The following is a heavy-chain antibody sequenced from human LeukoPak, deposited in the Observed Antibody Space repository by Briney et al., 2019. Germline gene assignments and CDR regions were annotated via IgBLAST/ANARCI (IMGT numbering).Heavy chain of an antibody. J-gene: IGHJ4*02. CDR2: ISGSGGST. D-gene: IGHD6-19*01. Sequence: GGSLRLSCAASGFTFDDYGMSWVRQAPGKGLEWVSAISGSGGSTYYADSVKGRFTISRDNSKNTLYLQMNSLRAEDTAVYYCAKDQSSGWYYFDYWGQGTLVTVSS. CDR3: AKDQSSGWYYFDY. V-gene: IGHV3-23*01. CDR1: GFTFDDYG.